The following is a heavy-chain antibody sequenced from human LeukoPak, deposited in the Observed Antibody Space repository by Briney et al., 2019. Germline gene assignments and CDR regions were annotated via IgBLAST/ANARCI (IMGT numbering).Heavy chain of an antibody. J-gene: IGHJ4*02. D-gene: IGHD3-22*01. CDR3: AKGRKSGYYYSGFDY. CDR1: GYTFTSYY. CDR2: INPSGGST. Sequence: ASVKVSCKASGYTFTSYYMHWVRQAPGQGLEWMGIINPSGGSTSYAQKFQGRVTMTRDTSTSTVYMELSSLRSEDTAVYYCAKGRKSGYYYSGFDYWGQGTLVTVSS. V-gene: IGHV1-46*01.